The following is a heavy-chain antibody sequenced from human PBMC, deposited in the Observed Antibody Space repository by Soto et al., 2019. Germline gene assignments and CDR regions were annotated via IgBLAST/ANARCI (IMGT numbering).Heavy chain of an antibody. Sequence: VQLVESGAEVRMPGSSVKVSCKASGGTFSTYSINWVRQAPGQGLEWMGGIIPLFGTTNYAQKFKGRVTITADESTSTAYMELSSLRAEDAAVYYCARGATHGSSWYFWFDPWGQGTLVTVSS. V-gene: IGHV1-69*01. CDR1: GGTFSTYS. CDR2: IIPLFGTT. J-gene: IGHJ5*02. CDR3: ARGATHGSSWYFWFDP. D-gene: IGHD6-13*01.